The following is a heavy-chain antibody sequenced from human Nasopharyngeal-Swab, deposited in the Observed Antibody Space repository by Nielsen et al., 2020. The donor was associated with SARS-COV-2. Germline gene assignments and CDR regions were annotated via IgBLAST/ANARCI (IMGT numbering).Heavy chain of an antibody. CDR1: GGSISSGGYY. CDR3: ARHGLRSYGYGFYYGMDV. CDR2: IYYSGST. Sequence: SETLSLTCTVSGGSISSGGYYWSWIRQHPGKGLEWIGYIYYSGSTYYNPSLKSRVTISVDTSKNQFSLKLSSVTAADTAVYYCARHGLRSYGYGFYYGMDVWGQGTTVTVSS. D-gene: IGHD5-18*01. J-gene: IGHJ6*02. V-gene: IGHV4-31*03.